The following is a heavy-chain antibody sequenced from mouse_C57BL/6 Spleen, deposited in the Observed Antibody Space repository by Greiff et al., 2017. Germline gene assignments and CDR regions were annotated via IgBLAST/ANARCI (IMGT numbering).Heavy chain of an antibody. Sequence: QVQLQQPGAELVKPGASVQLSCKASGYTFTSYWITWVKQRPGQGLEWIGDIYPGSGSTKYNEKFKSKATLTVDPSSSTAYMQLSSLTSEDCAVYNCARYLGWDYAIDYWGQGTSVTVSS. CDR3: ARYLGWDYAIDY. CDR1: GYTFTSYW. J-gene: IGHJ4*01. V-gene: IGHV1-55*01. CDR2: IYPGSGST. D-gene: IGHD2-3*01.